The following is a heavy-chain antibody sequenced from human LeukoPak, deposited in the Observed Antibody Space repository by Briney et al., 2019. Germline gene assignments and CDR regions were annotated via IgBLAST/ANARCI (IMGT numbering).Heavy chain of an antibody. Sequence: PGGSLRLSCTASGITFSSDGLHWVRQAPGKGLEWVALINHDGTNKYYGDSVKGRFTISRDNSKNTLYVQMDSLRAEDTAVSYCAREAGDGYHSDYWGQGTLVTVSS. D-gene: IGHD5-24*01. CDR3: AREAGDGYHSDY. V-gene: IGHV3-33*01. J-gene: IGHJ4*02. CDR2: INHDGTNK. CDR1: GITFSSDG.